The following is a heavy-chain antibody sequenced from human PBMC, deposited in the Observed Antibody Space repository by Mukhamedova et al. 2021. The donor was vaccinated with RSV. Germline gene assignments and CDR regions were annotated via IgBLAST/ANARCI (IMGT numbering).Heavy chain of an antibody. D-gene: IGHD6-6*01. CDR3: ARRADRPGVDFDY. V-gene: IGHV3-7*01. J-gene: IGHJ4*02. Sequence: VRQAPGKGLEWVANRKHDGREIYYAESVKGRVTICRDNEKNSVYLQMNSRRGEDTAVDYWARRADRPGVDFDYWGQGTLGT. CDR2: RKHDGREI.